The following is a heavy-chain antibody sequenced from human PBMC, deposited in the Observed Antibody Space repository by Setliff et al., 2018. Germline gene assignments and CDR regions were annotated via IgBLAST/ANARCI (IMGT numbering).Heavy chain of an antibody. CDR3: ASSRDYNFWGGYYSPLDY. CDR1: GGTFSSYA. J-gene: IGHJ4*02. D-gene: IGHD3-3*01. V-gene: IGHV1-69*13. CDR2: IIPIFGTA. Sequence: ASVKVSCKASGGTFSSYAISWVRQAPGQGLEWMGGIIPIFGTANYAQEFQGRVTITADESTSTAYMELSSLRSEDTAVYYCASSRDYNFWGGYYSPLDYWGQGTLVTVSS.